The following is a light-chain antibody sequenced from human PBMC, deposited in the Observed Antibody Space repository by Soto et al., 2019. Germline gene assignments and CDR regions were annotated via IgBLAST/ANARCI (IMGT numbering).Light chain of an antibody. V-gene: IGKV4-1*01. CDR2: WSS. J-gene: IGKJ5*01. CDR1: QSNFYSSNNKHY. Sequence: AVPLRVRAHNDSKPWQSNFYSSNNKHYLAWYQRKPGPPATLLIYWSSTRVSGVPGRLGGGVSGTEVTLTFCSGQAADVAVWDSQQHCSRPFTFGQGTRVDIK. CDR3: QQHCSRPFT.